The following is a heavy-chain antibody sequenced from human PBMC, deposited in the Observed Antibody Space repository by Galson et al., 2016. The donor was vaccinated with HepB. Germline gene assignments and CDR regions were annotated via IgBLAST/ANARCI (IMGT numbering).Heavy chain of an antibody. CDR2: IFPILGIA. D-gene: IGHD5-18*01. CDR1: GGTFSSYP. Sequence: SVKVSCKASGGTFSSYPINWVRQAPGQGLEWMGRIFPILGIANYAQTFQGRVTITADKSTTTAYMELSSLRSEDTAVYYCASNTASDYWGQGTLVTVSS. CDR3: ASNTASDY. V-gene: IGHV1-69*02. J-gene: IGHJ4*02.